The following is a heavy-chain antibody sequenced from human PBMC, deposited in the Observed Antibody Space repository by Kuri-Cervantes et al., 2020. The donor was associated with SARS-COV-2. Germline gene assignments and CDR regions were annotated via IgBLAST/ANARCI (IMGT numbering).Heavy chain of an antibody. D-gene: IGHD3-22*01. CDR3: ARGLYYFDSSGP. CDR1: SGSVSSGSYY. V-gene: IGHV4-61*01. CDR2: IYYSGST. Sequence: ESLKISCTVSSGSVSSGSYYWSWIRQPPGKGLEWIGYIYYSGSTNYNPSLKSRVTISVDTSKNQFSLKLSSVTAADTAVYYCARGLYYFDSSGPWGQGTLVTVSS. J-gene: IGHJ5*02.